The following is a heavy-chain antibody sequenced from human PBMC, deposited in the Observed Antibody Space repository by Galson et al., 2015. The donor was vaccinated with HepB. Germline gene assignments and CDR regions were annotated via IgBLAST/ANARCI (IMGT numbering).Heavy chain of an antibody. D-gene: IGHD3-10*01. CDR3: ARGGITMVRGVIIGSLTTDY. Sequence: SVKVSCKASGYTFTSYGISWVRQAPGQGLEWMGWISAYNSNTNYAQKLQGRVTMTTDTSTSTAYMELRSLRSDDTAVYYCARGGITMVRGVIIGSLTTDYWGQGTLVTVSS. J-gene: IGHJ4*02. CDR2: ISAYNSNT. CDR1: GYTFTSYG. V-gene: IGHV1-18*01.